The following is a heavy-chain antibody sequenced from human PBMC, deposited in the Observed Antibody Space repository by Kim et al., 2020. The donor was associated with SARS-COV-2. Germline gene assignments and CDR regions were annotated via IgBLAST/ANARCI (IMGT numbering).Heavy chain of an antibody. J-gene: IGHJ4*02. V-gene: IGHV3-74*01. CDR3: SRRAYSSGWWYFDY. Sequence: ADSVECRFTISRDNAKNTLYLQMNCLRAEDTAVYYCSRRAYSSGWWYFDYWGQVTLVTVSS. D-gene: IGHD6-19*01.